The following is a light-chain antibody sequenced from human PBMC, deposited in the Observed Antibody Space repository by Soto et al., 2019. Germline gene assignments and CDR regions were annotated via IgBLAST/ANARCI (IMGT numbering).Light chain of an antibody. CDR1: QSVSSSY. V-gene: IGKV3-20*01. Sequence: EIVLTQSPGTLSLSPGERDTLSCRASQSVSSSYLAWYQQKPGQAPRLLIYGASSSATGIPDRFSGSWSGTDFTLTISRLEPEDFAVYYCQQYGSSPWTVGQGTKVEIK. CDR2: GAS. J-gene: IGKJ1*01. CDR3: QQYGSSPWT.